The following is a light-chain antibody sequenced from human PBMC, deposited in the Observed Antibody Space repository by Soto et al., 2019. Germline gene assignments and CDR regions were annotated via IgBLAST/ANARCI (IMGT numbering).Light chain of an antibody. J-gene: IGKJ1*01. CDR2: KAS. V-gene: IGKV1-5*03. Sequence: DIQMTQSPSSLSASVGGRVTITCRASQSISSYLNWYQQKPGKAPKLLIYKASSLESGVPSRFSGSGSGTEFTLTISSLQPDDFATYYCQQYNSYSRTFGQGTKVDI. CDR3: QQYNSYSRT. CDR1: QSISSY.